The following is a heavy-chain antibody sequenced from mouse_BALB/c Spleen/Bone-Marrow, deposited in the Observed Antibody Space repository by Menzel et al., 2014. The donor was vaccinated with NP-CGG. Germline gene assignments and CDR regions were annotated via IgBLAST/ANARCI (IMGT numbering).Heavy chain of an antibody. V-gene: IGHV1-63*02. D-gene: IGHD1-1*01. J-gene: IGHJ3*01. CDR3: ARKDYGSSYPFAY. CDR2: INPGGGYT. Sequence: QVQLKESGAELVRPGTSVKISCKASGYTSTNYWLGWVKQRPGHGLEWIGDINPGGGYTNYNEKFKGKATLTADTSSSTAYMQLSSLTSEDSAVYFCARKDYGSSYPFAYWGQGTLVTVSA. CDR1: GYTSTNYW.